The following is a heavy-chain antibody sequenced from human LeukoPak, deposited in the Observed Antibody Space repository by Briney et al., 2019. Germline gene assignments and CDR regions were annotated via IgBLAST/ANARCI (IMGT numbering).Heavy chain of an antibody. J-gene: IGHJ4*02. D-gene: IGHD3-10*01. V-gene: IGHV1-8*01. CDR2: MNPNSGNT. Sequence: GASVKVSCKASGYTFTSYDINWVRQATGQGREWMGWMNPNSGNTGYAQKFQGRVTMTRKTSISTAYMELSSLRSEDTAVYYCARAVRGRGFDYWGQGTLVTVSS. CDR3: ARAVRGRGFDY. CDR1: GYTFTSYD.